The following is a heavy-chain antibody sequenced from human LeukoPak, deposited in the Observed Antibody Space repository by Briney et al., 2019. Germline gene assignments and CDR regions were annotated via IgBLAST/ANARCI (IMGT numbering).Heavy chain of an antibody. CDR2: ISSSSSYI. CDR3: ARGDSSSWYKDWFDP. Sequence: GGSLRLSCAASGFTFSSYSMNWVRQAPGKGLEWVSSISSSSSYIYYADSVEGRFTISRDNARNSLYLQMNSLRAEDTAVYYCARGDSSSWYKDWFDPWGQGTLVTVSS. J-gene: IGHJ5*02. CDR1: GFTFSSYS. V-gene: IGHV3-21*01. D-gene: IGHD6-13*01.